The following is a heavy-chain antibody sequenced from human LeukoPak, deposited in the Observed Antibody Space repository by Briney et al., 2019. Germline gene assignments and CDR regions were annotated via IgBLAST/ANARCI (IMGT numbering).Heavy chain of an antibody. Sequence: SETLSLTCTVSGYSISSGYYWGWIRQPPGKGLEWIGSIYHSGSTYYNPSLKSRVTISVDTSKNQFSLKLSSVTAADTAVYYCARVNDYGDYEIDYWGRGTLVTVSS. V-gene: IGHV4-38-2*02. D-gene: IGHD4-17*01. CDR2: IYHSGST. CDR3: ARVNDYGDYEIDY. J-gene: IGHJ4*02. CDR1: GYSISSGYY.